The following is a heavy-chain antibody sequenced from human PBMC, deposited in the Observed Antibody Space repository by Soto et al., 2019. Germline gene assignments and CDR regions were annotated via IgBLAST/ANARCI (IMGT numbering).Heavy chain of an antibody. Sequence: QVKLVQSGAEVKKPGASVKVSCKASGYTFTNFGISWVRQAPGQGLEWMGWISAYNGNTNYAQNFQGRVTMTTDTSTSTANMELRSLRSDDTAVYCCARGGTPIGYWGEGTLVTVSS. CDR2: ISAYNGNT. J-gene: IGHJ4*02. CDR1: GYTFTNFG. CDR3: ARGGTPIGY. V-gene: IGHV1-18*01. D-gene: IGHD3-16*01.